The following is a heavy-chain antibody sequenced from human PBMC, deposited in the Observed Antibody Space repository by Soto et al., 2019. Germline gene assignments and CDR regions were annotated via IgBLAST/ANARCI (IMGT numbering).Heavy chain of an antibody. D-gene: IGHD3-10*01. CDR1: GFSLSTSGVG. J-gene: IGHJ3*02. Sequence: QITLKESGPTLVMPTQTLTLTSTSSGFSLSTSGVGVGWIRQPPGKALEWLALIYWDDDKRYSPSLKSRLTVTNDTSKHQVVLTMTNMDPVDTATYYCALHLNRYYDGSDDAFDIWGQGAMVTVSS. CDR2: IYWDDDK. V-gene: IGHV2-5*02. CDR3: ALHLNRYYDGSDDAFDI.